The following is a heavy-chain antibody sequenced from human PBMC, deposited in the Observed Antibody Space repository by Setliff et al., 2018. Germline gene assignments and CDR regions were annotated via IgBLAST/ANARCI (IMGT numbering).Heavy chain of an antibody. J-gene: IGHJ4*01. D-gene: IGHD3-16*01. V-gene: IGHV4-30-4*08. Sequence: SETLSLTCSVSGDSVTNVHHYWSWIRQSPDKGLEWLGNIFNRVTTFYNPSFESRLVISADPSRNQFSLQLASVTAADTAVYFCARVSAMLGGNFDTWGPGSLVTVSS. CDR2: IFNRVTT. CDR1: GDSVTNVHHY. CDR3: ARVSAMLGGNFDT.